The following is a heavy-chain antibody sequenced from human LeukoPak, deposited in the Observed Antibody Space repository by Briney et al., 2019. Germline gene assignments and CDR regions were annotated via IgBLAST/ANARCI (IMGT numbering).Heavy chain of an antibody. D-gene: IGHD1-26*01. J-gene: IGHJ5*02. V-gene: IGHV4-39*07. CDR2: IYYSGST. CDR3: ARAGSYSWFDP. Sequence: SETLSLTCAVYGGSFSNYYWGWIRQPPGKGLEWIGSIYYSGSTYCNPSLKSRVTISVDTSKNQFSLKLSSVTAADTAVYYCARAGSYSWFDPWGQGTLVTVSP. CDR1: GGSFSNYY.